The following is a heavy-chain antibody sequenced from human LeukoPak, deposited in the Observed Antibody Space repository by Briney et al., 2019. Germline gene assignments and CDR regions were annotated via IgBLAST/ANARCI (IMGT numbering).Heavy chain of an antibody. CDR3: ARVGSGWQKGFDY. Sequence: SQTLSLTCVIHGDSVSSNLATWNWIRQSPSRGLEWLGRTYYRSKWYHDYAVSVKSRIIINPDTSKNQFSLQLNSVTPEDTAVYYCARVGSGWQKGFDYWGQGTLVTVSS. CDR2: TYYRSKWYH. CDR1: GDSVSSNLAT. V-gene: IGHV6-1*01. J-gene: IGHJ4*02. D-gene: IGHD6-19*01.